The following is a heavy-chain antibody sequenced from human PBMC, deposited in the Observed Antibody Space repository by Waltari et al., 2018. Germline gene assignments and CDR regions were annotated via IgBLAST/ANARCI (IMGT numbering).Heavy chain of an antibody. J-gene: IGHJ4*02. CDR3: ARDGGYSSGWYPRLDY. CDR2: ISYDGSNK. CDR1: GFPFSSYA. V-gene: IGHV3-30-3*01. Sequence: QVQLVESGVGVVHPGRCLSLSCAASGFPFSSYAMPRVRQAPCKGLEWVAVISYDGSNKYYADSVKGRFTISRDNSKNTLYLQMNSLRAEDTAVYYCARDGGYSSGWYPRLDYWGQGTLVTVSS. D-gene: IGHD6-19*01.